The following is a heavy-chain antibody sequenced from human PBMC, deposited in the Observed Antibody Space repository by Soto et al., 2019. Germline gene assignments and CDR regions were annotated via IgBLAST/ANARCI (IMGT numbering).Heavy chain of an antibody. D-gene: IGHD2-2*01. CDR2: IYPGDSDS. V-gene: IGHV5-51*01. J-gene: IGHJ4*02. CDR1: GFTFTTYC. Sequence: PGEPLKISGKGSGFTFTTYCSAGVRQMPGKGLEWMGIIYPGDSDSSYSPSFQGQVTISADKSINTAYLHWSSLKASDTAIYYCAKHEGYCSTTTCSNFDYWGQGTLVTVSS. CDR3: AKHEGYCSTTTCSNFDY.